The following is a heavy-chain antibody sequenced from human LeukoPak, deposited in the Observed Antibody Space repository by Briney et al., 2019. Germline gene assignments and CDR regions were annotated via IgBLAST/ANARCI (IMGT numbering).Heavy chain of an antibody. J-gene: IGHJ4*02. CDR1: GYTFTSYG. CDR2: ISAYNGNT. Sequence: GASVKVSCTASGYTFTSYGISWVRQAPGQGLEWMGWISAYNGNTDYAQKLQGRVTMTTDTSTSTAYMELRGLRSDDTAVYYCARDLIAYCGGDCYGNYWGQGTLVTVSS. D-gene: IGHD2-21*02. V-gene: IGHV1-18*01. CDR3: ARDLIAYCGGDCYGNY.